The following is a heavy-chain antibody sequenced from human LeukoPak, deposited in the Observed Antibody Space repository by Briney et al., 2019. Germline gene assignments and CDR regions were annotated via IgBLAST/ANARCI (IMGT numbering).Heavy chain of an antibody. CDR1: GGTFSSYA. Sequence: ASVKVSCKASGGTFSSYAISWVRQAPGQGLEWMGGIIPIFGTANYAQKFQGRVTITADESTSTAYVELSSLRSEDTAVYYCATKRSGSYGYYFDYWGQGTLVTVSS. CDR2: IIPIFGTA. D-gene: IGHD1-26*01. V-gene: IGHV1-69*13. J-gene: IGHJ4*02. CDR3: ATKRSGSYGYYFDY.